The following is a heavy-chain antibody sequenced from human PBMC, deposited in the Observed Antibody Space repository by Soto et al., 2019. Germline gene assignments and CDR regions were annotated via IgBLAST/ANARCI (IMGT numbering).Heavy chain of an antibody. J-gene: IGHJ6*03. V-gene: IGHV3-64*01. CDR3: ARRGTYYDFWSGYYSVDYYYYMDV. D-gene: IGHD3-3*01. CDR2: ICSNGGST. CDR1: GFTFSSYA. Sequence: AGGSLRLSCAASGFTFSSYAMHWVRQAPGKGLEYVSAICSNGGSTYYANSVKGRFTISRDNSKNTLYLQMGSLRAEDMAVYYCARRGTYYDFWSGYYSVDYYYYMDVWGKGTTVTVSS.